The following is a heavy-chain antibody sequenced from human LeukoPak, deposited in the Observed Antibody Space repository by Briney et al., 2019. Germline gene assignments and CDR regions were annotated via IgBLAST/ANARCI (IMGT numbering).Heavy chain of an antibody. V-gene: IGHV3-23*01. Sequence: GGSLRLSCAASGFTFSSYAMSWVRQAPGKGLEWVSAISGSGGSTYYADSVKGRFTISRANSKNTLYLQMNSLRAEDTAVYYCAKTRLLGESLEDYWGQGTLVTVSS. D-gene: IGHD3-10*01. J-gene: IGHJ4*02. CDR1: GFTFSSYA. CDR3: AKTRLLGESLEDY. CDR2: ISGSGGST.